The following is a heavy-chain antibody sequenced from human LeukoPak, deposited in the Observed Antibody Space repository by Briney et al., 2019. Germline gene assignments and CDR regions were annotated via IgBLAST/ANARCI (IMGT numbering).Heavy chain of an antibody. D-gene: IGHD5-18*01. CDR3: ARPGGPGYSYGSGIGYFDY. V-gene: IGHV3-7*01. CDR1: GFTFSSYW. Sequence: GGSLRLSRAASGFTFSSYWMSWVRQAPGKGLEWVANIKQDGSEKYYADSVKGRFTISRDNSKNTLYLQMNSLRAEDTAVYYCARPGGPGYSYGSGIGYFDYWGQGTLVTVSS. J-gene: IGHJ4*02. CDR2: IKQDGSEK.